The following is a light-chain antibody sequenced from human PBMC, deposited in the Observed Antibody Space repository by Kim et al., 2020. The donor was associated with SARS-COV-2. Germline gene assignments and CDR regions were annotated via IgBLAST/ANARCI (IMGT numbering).Light chain of an antibody. Sequence: EIVMTQSPATLAVSPGERATLSCRASQTIINNLAWYQQKPGQAPRLLIYGASTRATTIPARFSGSGSGTEFTLTISSLQSEDFAVYYCQQYNDWPPLTFGGGTKVDIK. J-gene: IGKJ4*01. V-gene: IGKV3-15*01. CDR1: QTIINN. CDR3: QQYNDWPPLT. CDR2: GAS.